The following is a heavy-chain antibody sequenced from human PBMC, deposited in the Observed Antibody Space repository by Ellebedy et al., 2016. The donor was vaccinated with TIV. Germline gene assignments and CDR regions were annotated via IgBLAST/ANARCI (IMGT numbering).Heavy chain of an antibody. CDR3: AREHRKKRLRFLESYYGMDV. D-gene: IGHD3-3*01. J-gene: IGHJ6*02. V-gene: IGHV3-48*01. Sequence: GESLKISFAAXXFPFPYYTMTXVRQAPGKGLPWVSYITTSISTIYYAYSVKGPFTISRDDAKNSLYLQMNSLRAEDTAVYYCAREHRKKRLRFLESYYGMDVWGQGTTVTVSS. CDR1: XFPFPYYT. CDR2: ITTSISTI.